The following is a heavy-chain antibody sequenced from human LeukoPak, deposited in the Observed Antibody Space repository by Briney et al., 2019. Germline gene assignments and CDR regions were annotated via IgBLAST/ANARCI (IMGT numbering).Heavy chain of an antibody. CDR2: IRYDGSNK. J-gene: IGHJ4*02. D-gene: IGHD2-2*01. Sequence: GGSLRLSCAASGFTFSSYGMHWVRQAPGKGLEWVAFIRYDGSNKYYEDSVKGRFTISRDNSKNTLYLQMNSLRAEDTAVYYCATSAEYCSSTSCPRLFDYWGQGTLDSVPS. CDR1: GFTFSSYG. CDR3: ATSAEYCSSTSCPRLFDY. V-gene: IGHV3-30*02.